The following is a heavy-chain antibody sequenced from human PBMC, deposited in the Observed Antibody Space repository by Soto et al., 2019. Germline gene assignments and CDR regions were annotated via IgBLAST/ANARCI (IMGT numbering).Heavy chain of an antibody. Sequence: GASVKVSCKASGGTFSSYAISWVRQAPGQGLEWMGGIIPIFGTANYAQKFQGRVTITADESTSTAYMELSSLRSEDTAVYYCARDPPYCISTSCYSIGFDPWGQGTLVTVSS. CDR3: ARDPPYCISTSCYSIGFDP. D-gene: IGHD2-2*02. V-gene: IGHV1-69*13. CDR1: GGTFSSYA. J-gene: IGHJ5*02. CDR2: IIPIFGTA.